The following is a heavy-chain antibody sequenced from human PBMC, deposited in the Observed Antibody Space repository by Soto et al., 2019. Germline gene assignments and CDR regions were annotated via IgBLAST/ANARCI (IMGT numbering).Heavy chain of an antibody. CDR1: GGSVSSGSYY. CDR2: ISYSGST. J-gene: IGHJ4*02. Sequence: TSETLSLTCTVSGGSVSSGSYYWSWIRQPPGKGLDWIGYISYSGSTNYNPSLKSRVTISVHTSRIQFSLSLNSVTAADTAVYYCARARNFFTGYYKGGFYYFDYWGQGTLVTVSS. V-gene: IGHV4-61*01. CDR3: ARARNFFTGYYKGGFYYFDY. D-gene: IGHD3-9*01.